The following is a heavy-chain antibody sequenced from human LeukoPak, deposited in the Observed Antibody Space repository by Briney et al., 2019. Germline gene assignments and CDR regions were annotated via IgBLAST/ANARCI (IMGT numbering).Heavy chain of an antibody. CDR3: ARGSLLVGAFDY. CDR1: GFTFSSYS. D-gene: IGHD1-26*01. Sequence: GGSLRLSCAASGFTFSSYSMNWVRQAPGKGLEWVSSISSSSYYIYYADSVKGRFTISRDNAENSLYLQMNSLRAEDTAVYYCARGSLLVGAFDYWGQGTLVTVSS. CDR2: ISSSSYYI. J-gene: IGHJ4*02. V-gene: IGHV3-21*01.